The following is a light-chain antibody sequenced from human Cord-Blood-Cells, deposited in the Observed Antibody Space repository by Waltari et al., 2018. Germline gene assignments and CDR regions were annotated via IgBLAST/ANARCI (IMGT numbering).Light chain of an antibody. CDR2: LEGSGSY. V-gene: IGLV4-60*03. CDR3: ETWDSNTRV. CDR1: TGHSSYI. Sequence: QPVLPHSSSASASLGSSVKLTCTLSTGHSSYIIACHQQQPGKAPRYLMKLEGSGSYNKGSGVPDRFSGSSSGADRYLTISNLQSEDEADYYCETWDSNTRVFGGGTKLTVL. J-gene: IGLJ3*02.